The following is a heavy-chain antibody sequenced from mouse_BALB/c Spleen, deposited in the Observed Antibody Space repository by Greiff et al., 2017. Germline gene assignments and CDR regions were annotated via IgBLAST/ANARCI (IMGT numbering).Heavy chain of an antibody. Sequence: QVQLQQSGPELVKPGASVKISCKASGYAFSSSWMNWVKQRPGQGLEWIGRIYPGDGDTNYNGKFKGKATLTADKSSSTAYMQLSSLTSVDSAVYFCARDDGYYSYFDYWGQGTTLTVSS. CDR2: IYPGDGDT. D-gene: IGHD2-3*01. CDR1: GYAFSSSW. CDR3: ARDDGYYSYFDY. V-gene: IGHV1-82*01. J-gene: IGHJ2*01.